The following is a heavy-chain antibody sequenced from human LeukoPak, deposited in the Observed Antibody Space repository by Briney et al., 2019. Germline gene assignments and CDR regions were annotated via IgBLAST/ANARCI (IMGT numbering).Heavy chain of an antibody. CDR2: INPSGGST. CDR3: ARDRHFTMVRGVIGY. D-gene: IGHD3-10*01. V-gene: IGHV1-46*01. J-gene: IGHJ4*02. CDR1: GYTFTSYY. Sequence: ASVKVSCKASGYTFTSYYMHWVRQAPGQGLEWMGIINPSGGSTSYAQKFQGRVTMTRDTSTSTVYMELRSLRSDDTAVYYCARDRHFTMVRGVIGYWGQGTLVTVSS.